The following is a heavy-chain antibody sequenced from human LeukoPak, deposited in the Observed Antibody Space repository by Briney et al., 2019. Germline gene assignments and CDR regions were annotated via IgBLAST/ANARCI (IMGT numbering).Heavy chain of an antibody. D-gene: IGHD2-8*01. V-gene: IGHV3-23*01. CDR1: GFTFSNYA. J-gene: IGHJ4*02. Sequence: WGSLRLSCAGSGFTFSNYAMSWVRQAPGKGLEWVSAISETGGTTYDADSVKSRFTISSDNSKSTLYLQMNSLRAEDTAVYYCAKHTSIGRYCTNGVCSPFDYWGQGTLVTVSS. CDR3: AKHTSIGRYCTNGVCSPFDY. CDR2: ISETGGTT.